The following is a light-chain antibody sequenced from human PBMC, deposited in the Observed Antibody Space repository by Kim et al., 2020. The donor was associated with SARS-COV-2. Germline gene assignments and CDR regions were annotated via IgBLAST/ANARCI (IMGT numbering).Light chain of an antibody. CDR1: SSDVGGYNY. Sequence: SALTQPASVSGSPGQSITLSCTGTSSDVGGYNYVSWYQQHPGKAPKLMIYDVSNRPSGVSNRFSGSKSGNTASLTISGLQAEDEADYYCSSYTSSSTNVFGTGTKVNVL. CDR2: DVS. CDR3: SSYTSSSTNV. V-gene: IGLV2-14*03. J-gene: IGLJ1*01.